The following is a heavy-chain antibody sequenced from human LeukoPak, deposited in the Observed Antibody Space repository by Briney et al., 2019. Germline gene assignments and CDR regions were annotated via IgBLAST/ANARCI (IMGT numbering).Heavy chain of an antibody. CDR3: ARDHEYFYDSSGYYLNWFDP. CDR2: IYTSGST. CDR1: GGTISSGSYY. Sequence: SETLSLTCTVSGGTISSGSYYWSWIRQPAGKGLEWIGRIYTSGSTNYNPSLKSRVTISVDTSNNQFSLKLSSVTAADTAVYYCARDHEYFYDSSGYYLNWFDPWGQGTLVTVSS. J-gene: IGHJ5*02. D-gene: IGHD3-22*01. V-gene: IGHV4-61*02.